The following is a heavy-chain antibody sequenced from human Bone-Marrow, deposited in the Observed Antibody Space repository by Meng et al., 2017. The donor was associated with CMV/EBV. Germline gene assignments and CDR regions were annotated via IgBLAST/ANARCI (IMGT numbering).Heavy chain of an antibody. J-gene: IGHJ4*02. CDR1: GFTFDDYG. V-gene: IGHV3-20*04. CDR2: INWNGGST. Sequence: LSLTCAASGFTFDDYGMSWVRQAPGKGLEWVSGINWNGGSTGYADSVKGRFTISRDNAKNSLYLQMNSLRAEDTALYYCARVGPVGDIVVVPAAPLDYWGQGPLVTVSS. D-gene: IGHD2-2*01. CDR3: ARVGPVGDIVVVPAAPLDY.